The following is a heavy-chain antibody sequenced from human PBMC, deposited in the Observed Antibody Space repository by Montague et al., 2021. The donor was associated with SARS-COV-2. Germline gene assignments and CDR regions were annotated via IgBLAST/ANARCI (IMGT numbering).Heavy chain of an antibody. Sequence: SETLSLTCAVYGGSFSGYYWSWIRQPPGKGLDWIGEINHSGSTNYNPSLKSRVTISVDTSKNQFSLKLSSLTAADTVVFYCARGPRITMIVVVITDIWFDPWGQGTLVTVSS. V-gene: IGHV4-34*01. CDR2: INHSGST. CDR1: GGSFSGYY. CDR3: ARGPRITMIVVVITDIWFDP. D-gene: IGHD3-22*01. J-gene: IGHJ5*02.